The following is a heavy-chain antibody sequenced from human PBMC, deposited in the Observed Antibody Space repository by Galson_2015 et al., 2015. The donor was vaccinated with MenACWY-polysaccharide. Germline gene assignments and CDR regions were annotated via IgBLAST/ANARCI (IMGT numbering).Heavy chain of an antibody. CDR2: ITNSGSYI. D-gene: IGHD2-2*01. J-gene: IGHJ4*02. CDR3: ARERMPDY. CDR1: GFTFSTYS. V-gene: IGHV3-21*01. Sequence: SLRLSCAASGFTFSTYSMNWVRQAPGKGLEWVSSITNSGSYIYYADSVKGRFTISRDNARNSLYLQMNSLRAEDTAVYYCARERMPDYWGQGTLVTVSS.